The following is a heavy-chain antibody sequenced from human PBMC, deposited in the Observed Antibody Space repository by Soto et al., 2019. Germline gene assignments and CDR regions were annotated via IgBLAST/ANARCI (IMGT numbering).Heavy chain of an antibody. CDR2: IQKKSDGGTT. D-gene: IGHD4-17*01. CDR1: GLTFSDVR. Sequence: GGSLRLSCAGSGLTFSDVRMTWVRQAPGKGLEWIGRIQKKSDGGTTDYPVAVRGRFTISRDDSKNTLYLQLSSLKTEDTAVYYCATDYGWAFNIWGQGTMVTVSS. V-gene: IGHV3-15*01. J-gene: IGHJ3*02. CDR3: ATDYGWAFNI.